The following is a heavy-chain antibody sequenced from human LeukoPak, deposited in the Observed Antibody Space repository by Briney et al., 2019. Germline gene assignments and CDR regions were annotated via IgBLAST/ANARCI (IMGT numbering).Heavy chain of an antibody. CDR3: AKGGWYYYDSSGYYYDY. D-gene: IGHD3-22*01. CDR1: GFTFDDYA. Sequence: GRSLRLSCAASGFTFDDYAMHWVRQAPGKGLEWVSGISWNSGSIGYADSVKGRFTISRDNAKNSLYLQMNSLRAEDTALYYCAKGGWYYYDSSGYYYDYWGQGTLVTVSS. V-gene: IGHV3-9*01. CDR2: ISWNSGSI. J-gene: IGHJ4*02.